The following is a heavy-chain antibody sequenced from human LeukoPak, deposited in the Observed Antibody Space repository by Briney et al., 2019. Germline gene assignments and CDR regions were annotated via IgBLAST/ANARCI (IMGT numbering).Heavy chain of an antibody. D-gene: IGHD3-10*01. Sequence: SETLSLTCTVSGGSISSYYWSWIRQPAGKGLEWIGRIYTSGSTNYNPSLKSRVTMSVDTSKNQFSLKLSSVTAADTAVYYCARGPSKLWFGDESEANWFDPWGQGTLVTVSS. V-gene: IGHV4-4*07. J-gene: IGHJ5*02. CDR2: IYTSGST. CDR1: GGSISSYY. CDR3: ARGPSKLWFGDESEANWFDP.